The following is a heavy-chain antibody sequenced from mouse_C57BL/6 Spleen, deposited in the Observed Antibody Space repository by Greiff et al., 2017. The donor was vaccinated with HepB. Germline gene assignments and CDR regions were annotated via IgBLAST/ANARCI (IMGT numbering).Heavy chain of an antibody. CDR1: GYTFTSYW. Sequence: QVQLKQPGAELVKPGASVKMSCKASGYTFTSYWITWVKQRPGQGLEWIGDIYPGSGSTNYNEKFKSKATLTVDTSSSTAYMQLSSLTSEDSAVYYCARGGYDYDEGYAMDYWGQGTSVTVSS. V-gene: IGHV1-55*01. D-gene: IGHD2-4*01. CDR3: ARGGYDYDEGYAMDY. J-gene: IGHJ4*01. CDR2: IYPGSGST.